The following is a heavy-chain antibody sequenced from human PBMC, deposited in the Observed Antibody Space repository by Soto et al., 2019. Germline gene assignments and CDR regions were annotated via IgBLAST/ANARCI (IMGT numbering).Heavy chain of an antibody. CDR1: GFTVSSNY. CDR3: ARGLYSSSWSFDY. Sequence: EVQLVETGGGLIQPGGSPRLSCAASGFTVSSNYMSWVRQAPGKGLEWVSVIYSGGSTYYADSVKGRFTISRDNSKNTLYLQMNSLRAEDTAVYYCARGLYSSSWSFDYWGQGTLVTVSS. D-gene: IGHD6-13*01. J-gene: IGHJ4*02. CDR2: IYSGGST. V-gene: IGHV3-53*02.